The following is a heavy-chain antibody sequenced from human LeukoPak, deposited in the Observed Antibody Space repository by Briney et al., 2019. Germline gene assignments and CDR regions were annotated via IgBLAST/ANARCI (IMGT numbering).Heavy chain of an antibody. D-gene: IGHD7-27*01. V-gene: IGHV4-59*12. J-gene: IGHJ6*02. CDR3: ARLGTSYYYGVDV. Sequence: PSETLSLTCTVSGGSIRSYYWSWIRQPPGKGLEWIGYIYDSGSSNYNPSLKSRVTMSVDTSKNQSSLKVNSVSAADTAVYYCARLGTSYYYGVDVWGQGTTVTVSS. CDR1: GGSIRSYY. CDR2: IYDSGSS.